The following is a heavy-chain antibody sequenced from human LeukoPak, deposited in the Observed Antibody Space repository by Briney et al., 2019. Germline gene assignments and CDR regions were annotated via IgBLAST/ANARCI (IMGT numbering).Heavy chain of an antibody. V-gene: IGHV1-2*02. CDR3: ARLPRDEGGIIVGY. CDR2: IDPKSGGT. D-gene: IGHD3-10*01. J-gene: IGHJ4*02. CDR1: EDTFTGYY. Sequence: ASVKVSCKTSEDTFTGYYMHWVRQAPGRGLGWMGWIDPKSGGTQYAQKFLDRVTMTRDTSITTAYLELTRLRSDDTAVYYCARLPRDEGGIIVGYWGQGTLVTVSS.